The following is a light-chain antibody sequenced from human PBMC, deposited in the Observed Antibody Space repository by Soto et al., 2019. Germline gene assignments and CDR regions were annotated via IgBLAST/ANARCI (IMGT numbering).Light chain of an antibody. V-gene: IGLV2-11*01. J-gene: IGLJ1*01. CDR2: DVS. CDR3: SSYAGSYTYV. Sequence: LTQPRSVSGSPGQSVTISCTGTSSDVGGYNYVSWYQQHPGKAPKLMIYDVSKRPSGVPDRFSGSKSGNTASLTISGLQAEDEADYYCSSYAGSYTYVFATGTKVTVL. CDR1: SSDVGGYNY.